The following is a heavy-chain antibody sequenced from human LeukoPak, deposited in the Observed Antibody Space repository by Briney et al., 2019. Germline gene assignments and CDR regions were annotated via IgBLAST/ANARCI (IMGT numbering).Heavy chain of an antibody. CDR2: INHSGST. J-gene: IGHJ5*02. Sequence: PSETLSLTCAVYSGSFSGYYWSWIRQPPGKGLEWIGEINHSGSTNYNPSLKSRVTISVDTSKNQFSLKLSSVTAADTAVYYCARDRRIYRGYSYGPARTNWFDPWGQGTLVTVSS. CDR1: SGSFSGYY. CDR3: ARDRRIYRGYSYGPARTNWFDP. V-gene: IGHV4-34*01. D-gene: IGHD5-18*01.